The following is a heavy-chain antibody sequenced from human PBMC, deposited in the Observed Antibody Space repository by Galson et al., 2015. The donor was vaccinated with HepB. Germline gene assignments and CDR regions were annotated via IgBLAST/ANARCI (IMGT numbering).Heavy chain of an antibody. CDR3: ARASYGYDWYFDL. Sequence: PALVKPTQTLTLTCTFPGFSLSTSGMCVSWIRQPPGKVLEWLARIDWDDDKYYSTSLKTRLTISKDTSKNQVVLTMTNMDPVDTATYYCARASYGYDWYFDLWGRGTLVTVSS. CDR1: GFSLSTSGMC. CDR2: IDWDDDK. V-gene: IGHV2-70*11. D-gene: IGHD5-18*01. J-gene: IGHJ2*01.